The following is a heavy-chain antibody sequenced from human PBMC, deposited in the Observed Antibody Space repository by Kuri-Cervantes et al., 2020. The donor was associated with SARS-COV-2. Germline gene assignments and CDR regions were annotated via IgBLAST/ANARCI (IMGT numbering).Heavy chain of an antibody. D-gene: IGHD3-3*01. CDR3: ARAHAYDFWSGYSHWYFDL. CDR1: GYTFTGYY. Sequence: ASVKVSCKASGYTFTGYYMHWVRQAPGQGLEWMGWINPNSGGTNYAQKFQGRVTMTRDTSISTAYMELSSLRSEDTAVYYCARAHAYDFWSGYSHWYFDLWGRGTLVTVSS. J-gene: IGHJ2*01. V-gene: IGHV1-2*02. CDR2: INPNSGGT.